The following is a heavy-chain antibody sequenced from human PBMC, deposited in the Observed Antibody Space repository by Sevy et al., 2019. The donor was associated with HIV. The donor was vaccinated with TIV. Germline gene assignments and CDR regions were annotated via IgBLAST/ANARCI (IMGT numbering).Heavy chain of an antibody. Sequence: SDTLSLTCAVYGGSFSGYYWSWIRQPPGKGLEWIGEINHSGSTNYNPSLKSRVTISVDTSKNQFSLKLSSVTAADTAVYYCARGFWVDYWGQGTLVTVSS. V-gene: IGHV4-34*01. D-gene: IGHD3-16*01. CDR2: INHSGST. CDR1: GGSFSGYY. CDR3: ARGFWVDY. J-gene: IGHJ4*02.